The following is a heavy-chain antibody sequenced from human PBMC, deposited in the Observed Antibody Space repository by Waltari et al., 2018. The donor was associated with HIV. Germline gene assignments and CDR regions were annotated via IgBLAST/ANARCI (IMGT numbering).Heavy chain of an antibody. CDR2: ISSYSGIT. CDR3: ARERQRLRVLDY. V-gene: IGHV1-18*01. D-gene: IGHD1-1*01. Sequence: QVQLVQSGAEVKRPGASVKVSCQASGYTFINYGFHWVRQAPGQGLEWLGWISSYSGITKFGQTFQGRITLTTETSTETADMELTSLTSDDTAVYYCARERQRLRVLDYWGQGTLVTVSS. J-gene: IGHJ4*02. CDR1: GYTFINYG.